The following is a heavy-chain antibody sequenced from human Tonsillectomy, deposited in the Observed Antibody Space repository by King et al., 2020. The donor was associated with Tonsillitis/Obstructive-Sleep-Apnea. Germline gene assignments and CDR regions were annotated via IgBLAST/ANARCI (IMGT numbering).Heavy chain of an antibody. J-gene: IGHJ4*02. Sequence: QLQESGPGLVKPSETLSLTCTVSGGSISSSSYYWDWIRQPPGKGLEWIGSIYYSGNTYYNPSLKSRVTISVDTSKNPFSRKLSSVTAADTAVYYCGSEGLGYSGDYRTFDYWGQGTLVTVSS. V-gene: IGHV4-39*01. CDR1: GGSISSSSYY. D-gene: IGHD2-15*01. CDR3: GSEGLGYSGDYRTFDY. CDR2: IYYSGNT.